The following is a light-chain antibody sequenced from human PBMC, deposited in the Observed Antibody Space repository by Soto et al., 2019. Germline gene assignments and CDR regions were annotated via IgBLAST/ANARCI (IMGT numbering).Light chain of an antibody. V-gene: IGKV1-5*01. CDR2: DVS. CDR3: QQYNDYSRT. J-gene: IGKJ1*01. Sequence: DIPMTQSPSTLSASVGDRVTITCRASQSISGWLAWYQQKPGKAPKLLISDVSSLLSGVPSRFSGSASGTEFTLTISSLQPDDFATYYCQQYNDYSRTFGQGTKVEVK. CDR1: QSISGW.